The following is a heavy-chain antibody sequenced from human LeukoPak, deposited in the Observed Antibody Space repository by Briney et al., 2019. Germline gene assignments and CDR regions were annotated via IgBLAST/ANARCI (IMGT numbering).Heavy chain of an antibody. V-gene: IGHV3-21*01. CDR3: ARDMRYSGSYDFDY. Sequence: GGSLRLSCAASGFTFSSYSMNWVRQAPGKGLEWVSSISSSSSYIYYADSVKGRFTISRDNAKNSLYLQMNSLRAEDTAVYYCARDMRYSGSYDFDYWGQGTLVTVSS. CDR1: GFTFSSYS. D-gene: IGHD1-26*01. CDR2: ISSSSSYI. J-gene: IGHJ4*02.